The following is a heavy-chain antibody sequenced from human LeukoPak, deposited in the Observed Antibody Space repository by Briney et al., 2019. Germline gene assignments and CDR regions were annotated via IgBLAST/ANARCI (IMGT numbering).Heavy chain of an antibody. V-gene: IGHV4-61*02. D-gene: IGHD2-15*01. Sequence: PSQTLSLTCTVSGGSISSGSYYWSWIRQPAGKGLEWIGRIYTSGSTNYNPSLKSRVTISVDTSKNQFSLKLSSVTAADTAVYYCARVGGCSGGSCQYSDYYFDYWGQGTLVTVSS. CDR2: IYTSGST. CDR3: ARVGGCSGGSCQYSDYYFDY. CDR1: GGSISSGSYY. J-gene: IGHJ4*02.